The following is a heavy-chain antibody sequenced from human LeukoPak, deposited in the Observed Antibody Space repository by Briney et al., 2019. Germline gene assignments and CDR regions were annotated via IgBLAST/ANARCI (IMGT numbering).Heavy chain of an antibody. V-gene: IGHV1-2*06. J-gene: IGHJ4*02. CDR1: GYTFTGYY. Sequence: ASVKVSCKASGYTFTGYYVHWVRQAPGQGLEWMGRITPNTGDTIYAQRFQGRATMTRDTSISAAYMELSSLRSDDTAIYYCARDLVGGIGSAGFWGQGTLVTVSS. CDR2: ITPNTGDT. D-gene: IGHD3-16*01. CDR3: ARDLVGGIGSAGF.